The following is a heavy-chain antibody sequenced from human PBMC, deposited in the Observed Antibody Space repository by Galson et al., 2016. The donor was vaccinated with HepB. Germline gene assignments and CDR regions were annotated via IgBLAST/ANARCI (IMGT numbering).Heavy chain of an antibody. V-gene: IGHV3-66*02. CDR2: IYSGGTT. Sequence: SLRLSCAASGFTVRSNYMTWVRQAPGKGLEYVSVIYSGGTTYYADSVRGRFTISRDNSKNTLFLQMNTLRAEDTAVYYCARGVYGDHGWFDYWGQGTLVTVSS. CDR1: GFTVRSNY. J-gene: IGHJ4*02. D-gene: IGHD4-17*01. CDR3: ARGVYGDHGWFDY.